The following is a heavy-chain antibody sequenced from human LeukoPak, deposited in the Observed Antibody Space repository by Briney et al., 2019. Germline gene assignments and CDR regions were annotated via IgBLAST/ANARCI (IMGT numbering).Heavy chain of an antibody. CDR3: AKSNGYGLLDI. CDR1: GGSISTSNYY. CDR2: IFYSGST. J-gene: IGHJ3*02. V-gene: IGHV4-39*07. Sequence: PSETLSLTCTVSGGSISTSNYYWGWIRQPPGKGLEWIGNIFYSGSTYYSPSLKGRVTISLDTSRNQFSLKLTSVTAADTAVYYCAKSNGYGLLDIWGQGTMVTVSS. D-gene: IGHD3-10*01.